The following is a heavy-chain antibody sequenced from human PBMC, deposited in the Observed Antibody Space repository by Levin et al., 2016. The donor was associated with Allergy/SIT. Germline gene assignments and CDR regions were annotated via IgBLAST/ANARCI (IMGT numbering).Heavy chain of an antibody. V-gene: IGHV1-69*13. Sequence: SVKVSCKASGGTFNIYAINWVRQAPGQGLEWMGANIPIFGTSKYAQTFQGRVTITAHESTGTAYMELSSLRSEDTAVYYCARGLYSGSDLGEVQHYYYGMDVWGQGTTVTVSS. CDR2: NIPIFGTS. J-gene: IGHJ6*02. D-gene: IGHD5-12*01. CDR3: ARGLYSGSDLGEVQHYYYGMDV. CDR1: GGTFNIYA.